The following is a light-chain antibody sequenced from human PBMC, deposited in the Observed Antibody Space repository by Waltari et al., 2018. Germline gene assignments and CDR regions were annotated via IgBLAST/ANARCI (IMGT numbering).Light chain of an antibody. J-gene: IGLJ1*01. V-gene: IGLV2-14*01. CDR1: DSDLGAYHF. CDR3: SSYTTSSAPGV. CDR2: EVS. Sequence: QSALTQPASVSGSPGQSITISCSGTDSDLGAYHFVSWYQQHPGKAPHLIIYEVSNRPSGISNRFSASKSGNTASLTISGLQAEDEADYYCSSYTTSSAPGVFGTGTRVTVL.